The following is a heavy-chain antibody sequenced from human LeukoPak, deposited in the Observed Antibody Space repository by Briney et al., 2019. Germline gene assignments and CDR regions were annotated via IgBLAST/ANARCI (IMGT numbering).Heavy chain of an antibody. CDR1: GYTFTSYY. CDR2: INPSGGST. CDR3: ARAPFVVVSNDAFDI. D-gene: IGHD2-2*01. V-gene: IGHV1-46*01. J-gene: IGHJ3*02. Sequence: ASVKVSCKASGYTFTSYYMHWVRQAPGQGLEWMGIINPSGGSTSYAQKFQGRVTMTRDTSTSTVYMELSSLRSEDTAVYYCARAPFVVVSNDAFDIWGQGTMVTVSS.